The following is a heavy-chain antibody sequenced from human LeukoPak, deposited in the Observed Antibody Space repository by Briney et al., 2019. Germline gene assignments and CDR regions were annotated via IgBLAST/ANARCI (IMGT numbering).Heavy chain of an antibody. V-gene: IGHV3-7*01. CDR3: ASGTGWIFDY. CDR1: GFTFSAHW. D-gene: IGHD6-19*01. CDR2: VNQDGSEK. Sequence: GGSLRLSCAASGFTFSAHWMIWVRQAPGKGLEWVANVNQDGSEKQYVDYVKGRFTISRDNAKNSLYLQMNSLRAEDTAVYYCASGTGWIFDYWGQGTLVTVSS. J-gene: IGHJ4*02.